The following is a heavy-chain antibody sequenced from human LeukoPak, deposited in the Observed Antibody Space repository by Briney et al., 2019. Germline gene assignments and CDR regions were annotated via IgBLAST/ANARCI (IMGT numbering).Heavy chain of an antibody. J-gene: IGHJ5*01. Sequence: GGSLRLSCAAPGLTFSSYEMNWVRQAPGKGLQWVSYISGSGSTIWYADSVKGRFTISRDNAQNSLYLQMNSLRAEDTAVYYCARENWFDSWGQGTLVTVSS. V-gene: IGHV3-48*03. CDR1: GLTFSSYE. CDR3: ARENWFDS. CDR2: ISGSGSTI.